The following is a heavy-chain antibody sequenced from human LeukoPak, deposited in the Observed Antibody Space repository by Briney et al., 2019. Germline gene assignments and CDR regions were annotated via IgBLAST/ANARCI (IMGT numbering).Heavy chain of an antibody. J-gene: IGHJ4*02. CDR1: GFTFDDYA. V-gene: IGHV3-23*01. CDR2: INGRGDGT. CDR3: AKDRPNGLDY. Sequence: QPGGSLRLSCAASGFTFDDYAMTWVRQAPGKGLEWVSGINGRGDGTYYADSVKGRFTVSRDNSKNTVYLQIDSLRAEDTAVYYCAKDRPNGLDYWGQGTLVTVSS.